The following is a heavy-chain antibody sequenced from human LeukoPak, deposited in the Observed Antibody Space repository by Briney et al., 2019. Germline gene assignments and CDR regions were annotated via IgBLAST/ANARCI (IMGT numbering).Heavy chain of an antibody. D-gene: IGHD3-3*01. CDR1: GGSFSGYY. Sequence: PSETLSLTCAVYGGSFSGYYWSWIRQPPGKGLEWIGEINHSGSTNYNPSLKSRVTLSVDTSKNQFSLKLSSVTAADTAVYYCARVSYYDFWSGWYQRDWFDPWGQGTLVTVSS. J-gene: IGHJ5*02. CDR2: INHSGST. CDR3: ARVSYYDFWSGWYQRDWFDP. V-gene: IGHV4-34*01.